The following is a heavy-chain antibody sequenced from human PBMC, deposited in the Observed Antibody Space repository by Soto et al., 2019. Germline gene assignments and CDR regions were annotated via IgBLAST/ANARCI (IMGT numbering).Heavy chain of an antibody. J-gene: IGHJ6*02. CDR2: ISGSGGST. V-gene: IGHV3-23*01. D-gene: IGHD3-10*01. CDR1: GFTFSSYA. Sequence: PGGSLRLSCAASGFTFSSYAMSWVRQAPGKGLEWVSAISGSGGSTYYADSVKGRFTISRDNSKNTLYLQMNSLRAEDTAVYYCAKDGISYYGSGSYFYGMDVWGQGTTVTVSS. CDR3: AKDGISYYGSGSYFYGMDV.